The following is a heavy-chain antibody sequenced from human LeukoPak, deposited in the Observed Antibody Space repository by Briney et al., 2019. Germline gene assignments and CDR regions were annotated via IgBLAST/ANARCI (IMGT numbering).Heavy chain of an antibody. Sequence: PGGSLRLSCAASGFTFSSYSMDWVRQAPGKGLEWVSYISSSSSSIYYADSVKGRSTISRDNVKNSLYLQMNSLRAEDTAVYYCARVLYYDSSGLPGTLGYWGQGTLVTVSS. D-gene: IGHD3-22*01. CDR1: GFTFSSYS. J-gene: IGHJ4*02. CDR3: ARVLYYDSSGLPGTLGY. V-gene: IGHV3-48*01. CDR2: ISSSSSSI.